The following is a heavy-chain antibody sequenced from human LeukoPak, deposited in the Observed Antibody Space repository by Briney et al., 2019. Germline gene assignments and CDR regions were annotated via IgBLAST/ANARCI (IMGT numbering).Heavy chain of an antibody. CDR2: IYYSGST. Sequence: PSETLSLTCTVSGGSISSYYWSWIRQPPGKGLEWIGSIYYSGSTCYNPSLKSRVTISVDTSKNQFSLKLSSVTAADTAVYYCARQPVENYYDSSGYYSYFQHWGQGTLVTVSS. CDR1: GGSISSYY. D-gene: IGHD3-22*01. V-gene: IGHV4-39*01. J-gene: IGHJ1*01. CDR3: ARQPVENYYDSSGYYSYFQH.